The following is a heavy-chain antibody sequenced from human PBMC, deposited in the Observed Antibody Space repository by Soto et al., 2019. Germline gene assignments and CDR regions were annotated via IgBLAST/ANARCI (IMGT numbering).Heavy chain of an antibody. CDR1: GFTFSSYW. V-gene: IGHV3-7*01. D-gene: IGHD3-3*01. Sequence: EVQLVESGGGLVQPGGSLRLSCAASGFTFSSYWMSWVRQAPGKGLEWVANIKQDGSEKYYVDSVKGRFTISRDNAKNSLYLQMNSLRAEDTAVYYCAREGYYDFWSGYKSEWVAFDIWGQGTMVTVSS. CDR2: IKQDGSEK. CDR3: AREGYYDFWSGYKSEWVAFDI. J-gene: IGHJ3*02.